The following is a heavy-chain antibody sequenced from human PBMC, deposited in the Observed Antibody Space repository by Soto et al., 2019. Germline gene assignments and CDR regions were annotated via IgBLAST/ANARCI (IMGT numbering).Heavy chain of an antibody. Sequence: PGGSLRLSCAASGFTFSSYGMHWVRQAPGKGLEWVAVISYDGSNKYYADSVKGRFTISRDNSKNTLYLQMNSLRAEDTAVYYCAKDLGYDFWSGSIDYWGQGTLVTVSS. J-gene: IGHJ4*02. CDR2: ISYDGSNK. CDR1: GFTFSSYG. CDR3: AKDLGYDFWSGSIDY. D-gene: IGHD3-3*01. V-gene: IGHV3-30*18.